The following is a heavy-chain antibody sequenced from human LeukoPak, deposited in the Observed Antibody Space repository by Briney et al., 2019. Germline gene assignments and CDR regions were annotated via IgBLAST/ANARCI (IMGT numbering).Heavy chain of an antibody. V-gene: IGHV4-61*02. D-gene: IGHD3-16*01. CDR1: GGSISSGSYY. CDR3: ARRRLMITFGGVKDAFDI. J-gene: IGHJ3*02. CDR2: LYTSGST. Sequence: PSETLSLTCTVSGGSISSGSYYWSWIRQPAGKELEWIVLLYTSGSTNYNPSLKCRVTISVDTSKNQFSLKPSSVAAADPAVYYGARRRLMITFGGVKDAFDIWGQGTMVTVSS.